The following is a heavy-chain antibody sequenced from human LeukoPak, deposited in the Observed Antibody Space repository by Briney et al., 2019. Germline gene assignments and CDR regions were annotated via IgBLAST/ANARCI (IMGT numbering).Heavy chain of an antibody. CDR2: ISAHNGNT. CDR1: GYTFTSYG. V-gene: IGHV1-18*01. CDR3: ARREYNYYYYGMDV. Sequence: ASVKVSCKASGYTFTSYGISWVRQAPGQGLEWMGWISAHNGNTNYAQKLQGRVTMTTDTSTSTAYMELRSLRSDDTAVYYCARREYNYYYYGMDVWGQGTTVTVSS. D-gene: IGHD3-10*01. J-gene: IGHJ6*02.